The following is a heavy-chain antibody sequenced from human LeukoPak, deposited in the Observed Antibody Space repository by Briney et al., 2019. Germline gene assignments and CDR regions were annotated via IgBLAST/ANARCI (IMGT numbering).Heavy chain of an antibody. D-gene: IGHD6-13*01. Sequence: GGSLRLSCAASGFTFSDYYMSWIRQAPGKGLEWVSYISSSSSYTNYADSVKGRFTISRDNAKNSMYLQMNSLRAEDTAVYYCARDGYSSSWYWFDYWGQGTLVTVSS. CDR3: ARDGYSSSWYWFDY. CDR2: ISSSSSYT. CDR1: GFTFSDYY. J-gene: IGHJ4*02. V-gene: IGHV3-11*06.